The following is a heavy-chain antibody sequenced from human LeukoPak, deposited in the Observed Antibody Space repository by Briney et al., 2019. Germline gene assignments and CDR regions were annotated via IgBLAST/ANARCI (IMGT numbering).Heavy chain of an antibody. CDR3: AREDYDSTLDY. CDR1: GGSFSGYY. CDR2: INHSGST. D-gene: IGHD3-22*01. J-gene: IGHJ4*02. Sequence: PSETLSLTCAVYGGSFSGYYWTWIRQPPGKGLEWIGEINHSGSTNYNPSLKSRVTISIDTSKNQFSLILSSVTAADTAVYYCAREDYDSTLDYWGQGTLVTVSS. V-gene: IGHV4-34*01.